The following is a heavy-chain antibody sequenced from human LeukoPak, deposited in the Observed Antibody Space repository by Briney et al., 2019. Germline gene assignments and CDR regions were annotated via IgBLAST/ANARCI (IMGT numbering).Heavy chain of an antibody. D-gene: IGHD3-10*01. CDR3: ARRDRGLLWFGEIAFDI. J-gene: IGHJ3*02. CDR2: IYYSGST. V-gene: IGHV4-39*07. Sequence: SETLSLTCTVSGGSISSSSYYWGWIRQPPGKGLEWIGSIYYSGSTYYNPSLKSRVTISVDTSKNQFSLKLSSVTAADTAVYYCARRDRGLLWFGEIAFDIWGQGTMVTVSS. CDR1: GGSISSSSYY.